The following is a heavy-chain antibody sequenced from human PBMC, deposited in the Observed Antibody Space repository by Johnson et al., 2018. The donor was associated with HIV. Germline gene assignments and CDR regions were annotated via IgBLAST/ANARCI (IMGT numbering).Heavy chain of an antibody. D-gene: IGHD6-13*01. CDR3: ARGLLAGNDAFDI. CDR1: GLTVSSNY. Sequence: VQLVESGGGLIQPGGSLRLSCAASGLTVSSNYMSWVRQAPGKGLEWVSVIYSGGSTYYADSVRGRFTISRDNSTNPLYLQLNSLRAEDTAVYYCARGLLAGNDAFDIWGQGTMVTVSS. CDR2: IYSGGST. J-gene: IGHJ3*02. V-gene: IGHV3-53*01.